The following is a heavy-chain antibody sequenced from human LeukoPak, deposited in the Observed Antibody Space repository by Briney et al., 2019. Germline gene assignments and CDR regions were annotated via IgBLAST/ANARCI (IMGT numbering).Heavy chain of an antibody. J-gene: IGHJ4*02. CDR1: GFTFSSYS. CDR3: ARYCGGDCYSKSAFDY. CDR2: ISGGTSTI. D-gene: IGHD2-21*02. Sequence: GGSLRLSCAASGFTFSSYSMNWVRQAPGKGLEWLSYISGGTSTIYYADSVKGRFTISRDSAKNSLYVQMNSLRDEDTAVYYCARYCGGDCYSKSAFDYWGQGTLVTVSS. V-gene: IGHV3-48*02.